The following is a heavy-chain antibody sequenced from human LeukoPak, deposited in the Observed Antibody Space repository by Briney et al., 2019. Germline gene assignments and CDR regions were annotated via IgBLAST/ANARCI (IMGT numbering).Heavy chain of an antibody. V-gene: IGHV4-34*01. CDR1: GGSFSGYS. J-gene: IGHJ5*02. CDR3: ATGSITMVRGVISNWFDP. CDR2: ITHSGST. D-gene: IGHD3-10*01. Sequence: SETLSLTCAVYGGSFSGYSWRWIRQSPGKGLEWIGEITHSGSTNYNPSLKSRVTISVDTSKNQFSLKLSSVTAADTAVYYCATGSITMVRGVISNWFDPWGQGTLVTVSS.